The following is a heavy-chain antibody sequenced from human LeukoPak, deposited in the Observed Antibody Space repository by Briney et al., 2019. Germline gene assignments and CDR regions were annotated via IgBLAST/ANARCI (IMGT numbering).Heavy chain of an antibody. D-gene: IGHD2-8*01. CDR2: ISSSGSTI. V-gene: IGHV3-48*03. Sequence: GGSLRLSCAASGFTFSSYEMNWVRQAPGKGLEWVSYISSSGSTIYYADSVKGRFTISRDDAENSLYLQMNSLRPDDTALYYCSTDPRLLIYWGHGTLVTVSS. CDR1: GFTFSSYE. CDR3: STDPRLLIY. J-gene: IGHJ4*01.